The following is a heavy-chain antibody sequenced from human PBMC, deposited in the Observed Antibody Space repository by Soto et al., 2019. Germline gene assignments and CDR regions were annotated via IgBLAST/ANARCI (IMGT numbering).Heavy chain of an antibody. CDR2: INPSGGST. D-gene: IGHD3-10*01. Sequence: GASVKVSCKASGYTFTSYYMHWVRQAPGQGLEWIGIINPSGGSTSYAQKFQGRVTMTRDTSTSTVYMELSSLRSEDTAVYYCAREMVRVSYYYYGMDVWGQGTTVTVSS. J-gene: IGHJ6*02. V-gene: IGHV1-46*01. CDR1: GYTFTSYY. CDR3: AREMVRVSYYYYGMDV.